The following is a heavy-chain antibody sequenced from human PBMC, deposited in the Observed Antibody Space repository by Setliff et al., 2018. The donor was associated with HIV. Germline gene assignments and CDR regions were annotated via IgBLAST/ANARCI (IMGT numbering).Heavy chain of an antibody. D-gene: IGHD3-22*01. J-gene: IGHJ3*01. Sequence: SETLSLTCAVYGGSFSGSYWSWIRQAPGKGPEWIASIQYGDISHYNPSLQSRVTISVDTSTKKFSLYLSSVNETDTAVYYCARSGYTSGFYWVFGAFGVWGQGKMVTVSS. CDR1: GGSFSGSY. V-gene: IGHV4-34*01. CDR3: ARSGYTSGFYWVFGAFGV. CDR2: IQYGDIS.